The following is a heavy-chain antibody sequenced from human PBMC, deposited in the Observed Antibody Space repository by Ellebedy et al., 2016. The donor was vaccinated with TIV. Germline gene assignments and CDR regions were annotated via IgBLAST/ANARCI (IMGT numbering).Heavy chain of an antibody. CDR2: INQDGSDK. D-gene: IGHD4-17*01. Sequence: GESLKISCAASGFTFNSYWTTWVRQAPGKGLEWVANINQDGSDKYYVDSLRGRFTISRDNAKNSLYLQMNSLRGEDTAVYYCATDGSYGDYRSPTHAFVMWGQGTLVTVSS. V-gene: IGHV3-7*01. CDR1: GFTFNSYW. J-gene: IGHJ3*02. CDR3: ATDGSYGDYRSPTHAFVM.